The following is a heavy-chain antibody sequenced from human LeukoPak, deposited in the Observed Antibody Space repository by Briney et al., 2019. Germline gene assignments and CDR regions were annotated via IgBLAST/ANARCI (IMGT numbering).Heavy chain of an antibody. Sequence: PGGSLRLSCAASGFTFSDYGIHWVRQAPGKGLEWVALIRYDGSNKYYADSVKGRFTISRDNSKNTVYMQMNSLRADDKAVYYCAKEGTASKPSDLDYWGQGTLVTVSS. CDR3: AKEGTASKPSDLDY. V-gene: IGHV3-30*02. CDR2: IRYDGSNK. D-gene: IGHD1/OR15-1a*01. J-gene: IGHJ4*02. CDR1: GFTFSDYG.